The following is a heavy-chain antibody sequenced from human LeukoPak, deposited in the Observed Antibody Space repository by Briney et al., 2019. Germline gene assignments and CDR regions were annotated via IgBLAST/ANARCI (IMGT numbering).Heavy chain of an antibody. V-gene: IGHV3-49*04. Sequence: PGGSLRLSCAASGFTFSSYSMNWVRQAPGKGLEWVGFIRSKAYGGTTEYAASVKGRFTISRDDSKSIAYLQMNSLKTEDTAVYYCTRDFFGSISRYWGQGTLVTVSS. J-gene: IGHJ4*02. D-gene: IGHD3-3*02. CDR1: GFTFSSYS. CDR2: IRSKAYGGTT. CDR3: TRDFFGSISRY.